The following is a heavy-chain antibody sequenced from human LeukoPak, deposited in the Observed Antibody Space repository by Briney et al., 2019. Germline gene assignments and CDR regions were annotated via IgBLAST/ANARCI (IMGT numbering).Heavy chain of an antibody. D-gene: IGHD3-16*01. CDR2: ITNRDARYST. J-gene: IGHJ5*02. V-gene: IGHV3-72*01. CDR3: ARVALGPAGEYDA. Sequence: GGSLRLSCATSGFTFSAHYMDWVRQAPGQGLEWVGRITNRDARYSTQYAASVKGRFSISRDDSKSSFYLQMNSLKTEDTALYYCARVALGPAGEYDAWGQGTMVTVSS. CDR1: GFTFSAHY.